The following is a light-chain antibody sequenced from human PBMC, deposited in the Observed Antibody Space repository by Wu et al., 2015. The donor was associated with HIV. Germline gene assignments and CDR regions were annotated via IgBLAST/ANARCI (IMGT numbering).Light chain of an antibody. Sequence: EIVMTQSPATLSVSPGERATLSCRASQSVSSNLVWYQQKPGQAPRLLIYDASTRATGFPARFSGSGSGTEFTLTISSMQSEDFAVYYCQQYNNWPQTFGQGTKVEIK. V-gene: IGKV3-15*01. CDR3: QQYNNWPQT. CDR2: DAS. CDR1: QSVSSN. J-gene: IGKJ1*01.